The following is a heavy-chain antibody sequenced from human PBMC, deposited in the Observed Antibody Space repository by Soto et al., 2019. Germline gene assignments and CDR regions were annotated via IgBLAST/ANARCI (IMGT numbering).Heavy chain of an antibody. CDR2: IYYDGGT. D-gene: IGHD5-18*01. V-gene: IGHV4-39*01. CDR1: GSNVSSNTFY. J-gene: IGHJ4*02. CDR3: ARHRYSYGVYYFDY. Sequence: PSETLSLTSSVSGSNVSSNTFYWGWIRQPPGKGLESIANIYYDGGTYYNPSLKSRVTISVDRSKNQFSLNLSSVTAADTAVYYCARHRYSYGVYYFDYWGQGTLVTVSS.